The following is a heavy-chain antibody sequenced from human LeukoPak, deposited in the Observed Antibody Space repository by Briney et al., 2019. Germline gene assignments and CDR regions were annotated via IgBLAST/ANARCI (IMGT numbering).Heavy chain of an antibody. V-gene: IGHV3-74*03. D-gene: IGHD5-12*01. J-gene: IGHJ4*02. CDR3: VREGRVSGYDFDC. Sequence: GGSLRLSCAASGSTFSSYWMHWVRQAPGKGLMWVSRINSDGSSITYADSVKGRFTISRDNAKNTLYLQMNSLRVEDTAVYYCVREGRVSGYDFDCWGQGTLVTVSS. CDR1: GSTFSSYW. CDR2: INSDGSSI.